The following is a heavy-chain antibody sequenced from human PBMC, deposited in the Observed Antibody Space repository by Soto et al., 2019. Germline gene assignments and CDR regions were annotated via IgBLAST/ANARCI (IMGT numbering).Heavy chain of an antibody. V-gene: IGHV3-74*01. Sequence: GGSLRLSCAASGFTFSSYWMHWVRQAPGKGLVWVSRINSDGSSTSYADSVKGRFTISRDNAKNTLYLQMNSLRAEDTAVYYCAREIQLWPYYYYGMDVWGQGTTGTVS. D-gene: IGHD5-18*01. J-gene: IGHJ6*02. CDR3: AREIQLWPYYYYGMDV. CDR2: INSDGSST. CDR1: GFTFSSYW.